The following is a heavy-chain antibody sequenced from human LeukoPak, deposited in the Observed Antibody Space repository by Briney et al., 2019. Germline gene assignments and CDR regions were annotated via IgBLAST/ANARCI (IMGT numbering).Heavy chain of an antibody. CDR3: ATLSRRELDDAFDI. V-gene: IGHV1-2*02. D-gene: IGHD1-7*01. CDR2: INPHNGDT. Sequence: ASVKVSCKASGYTFTNYYMRWIRQAPGQGLEWMGWINPHNGDTKYAQKFQGRVTMTRDTSISTAYMELYRLRSDDTAVYYCATLSRRELDDAFDIWGQGTTVTVSS. J-gene: IGHJ3*02. CDR1: GYTFTNYY.